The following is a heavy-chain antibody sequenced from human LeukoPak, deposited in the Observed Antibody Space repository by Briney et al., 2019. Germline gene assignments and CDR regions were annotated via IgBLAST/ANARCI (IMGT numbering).Heavy chain of an antibody. J-gene: IGHJ4*02. Sequence: GGSLRLSCAASGFTFSTYGMHWVRQAPGKGLEWVSAISGSGGSTYYADSVKGRFTISRDNSKNTLYLQMNSLRAEDTAVYYCAKKLSYYYDSSEGDYWGQGTLVTVSS. D-gene: IGHD3-22*01. CDR1: GFTFSTYG. CDR2: ISGSGGST. V-gene: IGHV3-23*01. CDR3: AKKLSYYYDSSEGDY.